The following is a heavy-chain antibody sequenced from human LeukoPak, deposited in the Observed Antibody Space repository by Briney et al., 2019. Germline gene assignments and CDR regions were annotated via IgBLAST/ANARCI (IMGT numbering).Heavy chain of an antibody. D-gene: IGHD6-19*01. CDR2: IKSKTDGGTT. V-gene: IGHV3-15*01. CDR1: GFTFSNAW. Sequence: GGSLRLSCAASGFTFSNAWMSWVRQAPGKGLEWGGRIKSKTDGGTTDYAAPVKGRFTISRDESKNTLYLQMNSLKTEDTAVYYCTTDRGYSSGWYAGDTLDYWGQGTLVTVSS. CDR3: TTDRGYSSGWYAGDTLDY. J-gene: IGHJ4*02.